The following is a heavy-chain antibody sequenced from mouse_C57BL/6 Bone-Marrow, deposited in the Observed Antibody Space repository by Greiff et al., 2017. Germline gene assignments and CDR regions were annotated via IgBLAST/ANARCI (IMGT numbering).Heavy chain of an antibody. Sequence: QVQLQQSGAELVRPGTSVKMSCKASGYTFTNYWIGWAKQRPGQGLEWIGNIYPSDSETHYNQKFKDKATLTVDKSSSTAYMQLSSLTSEDSAVYYCAGDYDGTGYFDVWGTGTTVTVSS. D-gene: IGHD2-4*01. CDR1: GYTFTNYW. CDR2: IYPSDSET. V-gene: IGHV1-61*01. CDR3: AGDYDGTGYFDV. J-gene: IGHJ1*03.